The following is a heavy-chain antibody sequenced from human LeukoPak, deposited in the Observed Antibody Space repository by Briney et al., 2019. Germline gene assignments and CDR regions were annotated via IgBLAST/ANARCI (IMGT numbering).Heavy chain of an antibody. CDR2: IYYSGST. D-gene: IGHD5-18*01. CDR3: ARVAMGSVDY. V-gene: IGHV4-59*01. J-gene: IGHJ4*02. Sequence: SETLSLTCTVSGGSISSYYWSWIRQPPGKGLEWIGYIYYSGSTNYNPSLKSRISISVDTSKNPFSLKLSSVTAADTAVYYCARVAMGSVDYWGQGTLVTVPS. CDR1: GGSISSYY.